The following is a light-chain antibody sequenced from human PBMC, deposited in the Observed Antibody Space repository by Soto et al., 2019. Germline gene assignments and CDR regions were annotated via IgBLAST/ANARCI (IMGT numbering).Light chain of an antibody. V-gene: IGKV1-5*03. J-gene: IGKJ5*01. CDR2: RAS. CDR3: QQYNSYALT. CDR1: RTVSNW. Sequence: DIQMTQSPSTLSASVGDIFTISLRSSRTVSNWLAWYQHQPGRAPRLLISRASTLESGVPPRFSGSGFGTEFTLTIDSLQPDDSGTYYCQQYNSYALTFGQGTRLEIK.